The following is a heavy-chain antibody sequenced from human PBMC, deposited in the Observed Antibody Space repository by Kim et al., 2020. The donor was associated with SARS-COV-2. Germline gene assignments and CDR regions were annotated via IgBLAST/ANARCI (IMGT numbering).Heavy chain of an antibody. J-gene: IGHJ6*03. D-gene: IGHD5-18*01. CDR1: GGSISSYY. CDR2: IYYSGST. CDR3: AREFVQHVGYSYGYSRDYYYYSVDV. V-gene: IGHV4-59*01. Sequence: SETLSLTCTVSGGSISSYYWSWIRQPPGKGLEWIGYIYYSGSTNYNPSLKSRVTISVDTSKNQFSLKLSSVTAADTAVYYCAREFVQHVGYSYGYSRDYYYYSVDVWGKGTTVTVSS.